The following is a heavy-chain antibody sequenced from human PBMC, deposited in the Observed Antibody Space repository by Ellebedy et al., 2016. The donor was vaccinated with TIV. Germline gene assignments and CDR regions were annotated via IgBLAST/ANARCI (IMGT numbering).Heavy chain of an antibody. D-gene: IGHD3-10*01. V-gene: IGHV3-33*01. CDR1: GFTFSTYG. CDR2: IWYDGSNK. Sequence: GESLKISCAASGFTFSTYGMHWVRQAPGKGLEWVAVIWYDGSNKYYADSVKGRFTISRDNTQDSLYLHLNTVTVDDTAVYYCARIGRITSWFRETYWGQGTLVTVSS. J-gene: IGHJ4*02. CDR3: ARIGRITSWFRETY.